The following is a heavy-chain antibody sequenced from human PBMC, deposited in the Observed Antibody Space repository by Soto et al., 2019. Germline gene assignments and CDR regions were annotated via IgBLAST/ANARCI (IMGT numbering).Heavy chain of an antibody. CDR2: IYHSGST. Sequence: QVQLQESGPGLVKPSGTLSLTCAVSGGSISSSNWWSWVRQPPGKGLEWIGEIYHSGSTNYNPSLKSRVTISVDKPKNQFSLKLSSVTAADTAVYYCARGADGIAAAATGWFDPWGQGTLVTVSS. D-gene: IGHD6-13*01. J-gene: IGHJ5*02. CDR3: ARGADGIAAAATGWFDP. CDR1: GGSISSSNW. V-gene: IGHV4-4*02.